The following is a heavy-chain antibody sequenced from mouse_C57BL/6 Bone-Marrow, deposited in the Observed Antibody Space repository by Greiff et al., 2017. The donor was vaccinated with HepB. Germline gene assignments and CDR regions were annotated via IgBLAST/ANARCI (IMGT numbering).Heavy chain of an antibody. V-gene: IGHV5-17*01. Sequence: EVQLVESGGGLVKPGGSLKLSCAASGFTFSDYGMHWVRQAPEKGLEWVAYISSGSSTIYYADTVKGRSTISRDNAKNTLFLQMTSLRSEDTAMYYCARGRYYGSSSWFAYWGQGTLVTVSA. CDR3: ARGRYYGSSSWFAY. CDR2: ISSGSSTI. CDR1: GFTFSDYG. J-gene: IGHJ3*01. D-gene: IGHD1-1*01.